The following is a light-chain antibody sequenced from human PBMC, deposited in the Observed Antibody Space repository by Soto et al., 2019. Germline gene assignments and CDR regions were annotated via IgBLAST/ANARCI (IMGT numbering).Light chain of an antibody. Sequence: DIQMTQSPSSLSASVGDRVTITCQASQDISNYLNWYQQKPGKAPKLLIDDASNLETGVPSRFSGSGSGTDFTFTISSLQTEDIATYYCQQYDNLPPYTFGGGTKVEIK. V-gene: IGKV1-33*01. CDR3: QQYDNLPPYT. CDR2: DAS. J-gene: IGKJ4*01. CDR1: QDISNY.